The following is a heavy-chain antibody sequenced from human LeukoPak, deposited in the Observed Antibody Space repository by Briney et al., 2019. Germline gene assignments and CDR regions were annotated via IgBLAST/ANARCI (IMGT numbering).Heavy chain of an antibody. CDR1: GYIFTSYW. CDR3: VRQSGGTVITIIDY. Sequence: GESLKISRKGSGYIFTSYWIGWVRQMPGKGLEWMGIIYPGNSNTRYSPSFQGQVTISADKSINTAYLQWGSLKASDTAIYYCVRQSGGTVITIIDYWGQGTLVTVPS. CDR2: IYPGNSNT. J-gene: IGHJ4*02. V-gene: IGHV5-51*01. D-gene: IGHD2-15*01.